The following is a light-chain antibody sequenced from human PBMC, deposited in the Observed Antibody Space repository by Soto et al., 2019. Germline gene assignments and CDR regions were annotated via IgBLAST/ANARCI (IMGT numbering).Light chain of an antibody. J-gene: IGLJ2*01. Sequence: QSALTQPASVSGSPGQSITISCFGTSNDIGAFIYVSWYQQHPGKAPKLMIYDVSNRPSGVSNRFSGSKSGNTASLTISGLQAEDEADYYCSSYTSSSTYVVFGGGTKLTVL. V-gene: IGLV2-14*03. CDR1: SNDIGAFIY. CDR3: SSYTSSSTYVV. CDR2: DVS.